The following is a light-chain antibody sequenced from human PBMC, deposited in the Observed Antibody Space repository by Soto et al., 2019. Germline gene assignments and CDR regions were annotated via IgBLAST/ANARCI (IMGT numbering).Light chain of an antibody. J-gene: IGLJ1*01. CDR2: DVS. V-gene: IGLV2-14*01. CDR1: SSDVGAYNS. CDR3: SSYTSSSTLV. Sequence: QSALTQPASVSGSPGQSITISCTGTSSDVGAYNSVAWYQHNPGKAPKLMIYDVSNRPSGVSSRFSGSKSGNTGSLSISGLQAEDEADYYCSSYTSSSTLVFGTGTKLTVL.